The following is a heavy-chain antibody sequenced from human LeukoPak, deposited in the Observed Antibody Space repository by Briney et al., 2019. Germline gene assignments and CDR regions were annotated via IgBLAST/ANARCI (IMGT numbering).Heavy chain of an antibody. CDR2: ISYDGSNK. V-gene: IGHV3-30*03. D-gene: IGHD3-3*01. Sequence: GGSLRLSCAASGFTFSSYGMHWVRQAPGKGLEWVAVISYDGSNKYYADSVKGRFTISRDNSKNTLYLQMNSLRAEDTAVYYCARDPPQLITIFGVVTPPPDYWGQGTLVTVSS. CDR1: GFTFSSYG. J-gene: IGHJ4*02. CDR3: ARDPPQLITIFGVVTPPPDY.